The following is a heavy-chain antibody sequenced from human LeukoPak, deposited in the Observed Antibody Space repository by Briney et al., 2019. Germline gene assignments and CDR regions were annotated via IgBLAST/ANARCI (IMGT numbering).Heavy chain of an antibody. D-gene: IGHD6-13*01. V-gene: IGHV1-2*02. CDR3: ARVSKQQLARVAFDI. J-gene: IGHJ3*02. CDR1: GYTFTGYY. CDR2: INPNSGGT. Sequence: ASVKVSCKASGYTFTGYYMHWVRQAPGQGLEWMGWINPNSGGTNYAQKFQGRVTMTRDTSISTAYMELSRLRSDDTAVYYCARVSKQQLARVAFDIWSQGTMVTVSS.